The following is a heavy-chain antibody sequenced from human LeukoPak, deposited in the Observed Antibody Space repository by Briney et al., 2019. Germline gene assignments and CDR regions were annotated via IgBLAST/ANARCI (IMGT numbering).Heavy chain of an antibody. CDR2: IGTAGDT. D-gene: IGHD4-17*01. CDR1: GFTFSSYD. CDR3: ARSKGYGDYEFDY. Sequence: GGSLRLSCAASGFTFSSYDMHWVRHATGKGLEWVSAIGTAGDTYYPGSVKGRFTISRENAKNSLYLQMNSLRAGDTAVYYCARSKGYGDYEFDYWGQGTLVTVSS. V-gene: IGHV3-13*01. J-gene: IGHJ4*02.